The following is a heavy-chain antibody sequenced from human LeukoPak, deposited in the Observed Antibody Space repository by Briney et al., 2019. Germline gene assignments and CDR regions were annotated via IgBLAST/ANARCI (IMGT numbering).Heavy chain of an antibody. J-gene: IGHJ4*02. Sequence: PGGSLRLFCTVSGLTVSSNSMSWVRQAPGRGLEWVSFIYSDNTHYSDSVKGRFTISRDNSKNTLYLQMNSLRAEDTAVYYCARRAGAYSHPYDYWGQGTLVTVSS. CDR1: GLTVSSNS. V-gene: IGHV3-53*01. CDR3: ARRAGAYSHPYDY. CDR2: IYSDNT. D-gene: IGHD4/OR15-4a*01.